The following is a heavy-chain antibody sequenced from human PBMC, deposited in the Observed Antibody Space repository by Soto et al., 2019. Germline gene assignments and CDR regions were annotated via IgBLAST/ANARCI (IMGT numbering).Heavy chain of an antibody. CDR2: IIPIFGTA. J-gene: IGHJ4*02. V-gene: IGHV1-69*06. D-gene: IGHD3-22*01. CDR3: AKTGRTGSYYDSSGLPGNY. Sequence: ASVKVSCKASGGTFSSYAISWVRQAPGQGLEWMGGIIPIFGTANYAQKFQGRVTITADKSTSTAYMELSSLRSEDTAVYYCAKTGRTGSYYDSSGLPGNYWGQGTLVNVSS. CDR1: GGTFSSYA.